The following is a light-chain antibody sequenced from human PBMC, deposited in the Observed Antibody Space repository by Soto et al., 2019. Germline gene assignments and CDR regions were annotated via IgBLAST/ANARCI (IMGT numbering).Light chain of an antibody. CDR2: EGS. J-gene: IGLJ3*02. CDR1: SSDLGSYDL. CDR3: ISYASRDTLLWV. V-gene: IGLV2-14*02. Sequence: QSALTQPASVSGSPGQSITISCTGTSSDLGSYDLVSWYQQHPGKAPKLIIYEGSKRPSGVSDRFSGSKSAYTASLTISGLQTDDEADYYCISYASRDTLLWVFGGGTKLTVL.